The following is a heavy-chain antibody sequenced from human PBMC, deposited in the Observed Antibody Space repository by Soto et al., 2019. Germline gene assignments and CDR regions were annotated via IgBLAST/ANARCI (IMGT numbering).Heavy chain of an antibody. V-gene: IGHV4-34*01. CDR2: INHSGST. CDR1: GGSFSGYY. J-gene: IGHJ4*02. D-gene: IGHD2-2*01. CDR3: ARGLKRDLGYCSSTSCYAPDY. Sequence: SETLSLTCAVYGGSFSGYYWSWIRQPPGKGLEWIGEINHSGSTNYNPSLKSRVTISVDTSKNQFSLKLSSVTAADTAVYYCARGLKRDLGYCSSTSCYAPDYWGQGTLVTVS.